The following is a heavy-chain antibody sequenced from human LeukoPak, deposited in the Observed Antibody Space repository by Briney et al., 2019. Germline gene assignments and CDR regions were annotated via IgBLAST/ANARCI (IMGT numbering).Heavy chain of an antibody. CDR1: GFTFSSYA. V-gene: IGHV3-30-3*01. J-gene: IGHJ4*02. CDR3: VTDLVTKGYFDC. D-gene: IGHD2-21*02. Sequence: GGSLRLSCAASGFTFSSYAMHWVRQAPGKGLEWVAVISYDGSNKYYADSVKGRFTISRDNSKNTLYLQMNSLRAEDTAVYYCVTDLVTKGYFDCWGQGTLVTVSS. CDR2: ISYDGSNK.